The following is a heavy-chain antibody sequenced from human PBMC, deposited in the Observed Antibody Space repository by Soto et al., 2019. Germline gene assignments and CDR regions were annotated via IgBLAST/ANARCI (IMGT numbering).Heavy chain of an antibody. V-gene: IGHV5-10-1*01. CDR1: GYSFVSNW. D-gene: IGHD2-2*02. J-gene: IGHJ5*02. CDR2: IDPGDSAD. Sequence: GESLKISCRGSGYSFVSNWITWVRQRPGKGLEGMGRIDPGDSADKYGPSFEGRVTISADKSIATSSWEIISLRSSDTALYFCARPGHPSKADSTSFYTFDPWGHGTLVTVSS. CDR3: ARPGHPSKADSTSFYTFDP.